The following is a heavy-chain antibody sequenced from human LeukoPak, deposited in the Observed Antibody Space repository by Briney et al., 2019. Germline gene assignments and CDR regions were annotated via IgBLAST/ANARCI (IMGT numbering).Heavy chain of an antibody. J-gene: IGHJ4*02. CDR1: GFTVSSNY. CDR2: IYSGGST. CDR3: ARGGGYYDSSGYYLFDY. D-gene: IGHD3-22*01. Sequence: PGGSLRLSCAASGFTVSSNYMSWVRQALGKGLEWVSVIYSGGSTYYADSVKGRFTISRDNSKNTLYLQMNSLRAEDTAVYYCARGGGYYDSSGYYLFDYWGQGTLVTVSS. V-gene: IGHV3-53*01.